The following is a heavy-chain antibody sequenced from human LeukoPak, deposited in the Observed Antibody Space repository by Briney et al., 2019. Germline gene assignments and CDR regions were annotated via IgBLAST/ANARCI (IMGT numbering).Heavy chain of an antibody. J-gene: IGHJ3*02. CDR2: IYYSGST. D-gene: IGHD3-10*01. CDR3: ARDRGTGGAFDI. V-gene: IGHV4-31*03. Sequence: SQTLSLTCTVSGGSISSGGYYWSWIRQHPGKGLEWIGYIYYSGSTYYNPSLKSRVTISVDTSKNQFSLKLSSVTAADTAVYYCARDRGTGGAFDIWGQGTMVTVSS. CDR1: GGSISSGGYY.